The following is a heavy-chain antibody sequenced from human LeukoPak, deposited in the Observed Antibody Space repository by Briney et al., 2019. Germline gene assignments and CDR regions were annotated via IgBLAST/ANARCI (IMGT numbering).Heavy chain of an antibody. V-gene: IGHV5-51*01. D-gene: IGHD3-22*01. Sequence: GDSLKISCKGSGYSFSTYWIGWVRQMPGKGLDWMGIIYPGDSDTRYSPSFQGQVTISADKSISTAYLQWSSLKASDTAMYYCARAYYYDSSGYLYYFDYWGQGTLVTVSS. CDR2: IYPGDSDT. CDR1: GYSFSTYW. CDR3: ARAYYYDSSGYLYYFDY. J-gene: IGHJ4*02.